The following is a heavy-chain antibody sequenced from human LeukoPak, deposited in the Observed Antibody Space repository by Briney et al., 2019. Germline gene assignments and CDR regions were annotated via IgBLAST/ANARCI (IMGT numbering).Heavy chain of an antibody. J-gene: IGHJ6*02. V-gene: IGHV1-46*01. D-gene: IGHD3-10*01. CDR1: GYTFTSYY. CDR2: INPSGGST. Sequence: ASVKVSCKASGYTFTSYYMHWVRQAPGQGLEWMGIINPSGGSTSYAQKFQGGVTMTRDTSTSTVYMELSSLRSEDTAVYYCASTGYYYGSGSNYYYGMDVWGQGTTVTVSS. CDR3: ASTGYYYGSGSNYYYGMDV.